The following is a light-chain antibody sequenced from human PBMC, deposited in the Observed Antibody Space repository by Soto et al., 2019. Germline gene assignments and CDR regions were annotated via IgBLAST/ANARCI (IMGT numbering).Light chain of an antibody. V-gene: IGKV1-9*01. J-gene: IGKJ4*01. CDR2: TAS. CDR1: QDITNY. CDR3: QQLKAFSI. Sequence: DIQLTQSPSFLSASVGDRVTITCRASQDITNYLAWYQQKPGKAPNLLIYTASTLENGVPSRFSGSGSGTEFTLTISSLQPEDFATYYCQQLKAFSIFGGGTKVEIK.